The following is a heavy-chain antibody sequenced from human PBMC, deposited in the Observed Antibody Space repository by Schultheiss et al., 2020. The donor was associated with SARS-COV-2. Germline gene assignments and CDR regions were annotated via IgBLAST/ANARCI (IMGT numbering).Heavy chain of an antibody. CDR2: ISDDGSNK. V-gene: IGHV3-30*01. CDR1: GFTFSSYA. Sequence: GESLKISCAASGFTFSSYAMHWVRQAPGKGLEWVAVISDDGSNKYYADSVKGRFTISRDNSKNTLYLQMNSLRAEDTAVYYCARDGSWSYYNHPPSYYFDYWGQGTLVTVSS. CDR3: ARDGSWSYYNHPPSYYFDY. J-gene: IGHJ4*02. D-gene: IGHD3-10*01.